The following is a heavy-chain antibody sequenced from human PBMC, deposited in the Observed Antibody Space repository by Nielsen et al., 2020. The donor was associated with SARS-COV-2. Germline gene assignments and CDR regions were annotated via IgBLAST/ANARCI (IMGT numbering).Heavy chain of an antibody. V-gene: IGHV5-10-1*01. J-gene: IGHJ5*02. Sequence: GESLKISCKTSGYTFTTYWIGWVRQMPGKGPEWMGKIDPSDSYTNYSPSFQGRVTISADKSINTAYLQWSSLKASDTAMYYCTRHQDTAMAGWFDPWGQGTLVTVSS. CDR2: IDPSDSYT. D-gene: IGHD5-18*01. CDR1: GYTFTTYW. CDR3: TRHQDTAMAGWFDP.